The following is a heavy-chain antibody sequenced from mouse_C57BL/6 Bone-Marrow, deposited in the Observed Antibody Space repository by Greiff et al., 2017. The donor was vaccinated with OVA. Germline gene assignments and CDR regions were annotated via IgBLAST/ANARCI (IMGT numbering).Heavy chain of an antibody. CDR1: GYTFTDHT. J-gene: IGHJ2*01. D-gene: IGHD2-1*01. V-gene: IGHV1-78*01. CDR2: IYPRDGST. CDR3: AREVTGYFDY. Sequence: QVQLQQSDAELVKPGASVKISCTVSGYTFTDHTIHWMQQRPEQGLEWLGYIYPRDGSTKYNEQFKGQATLTADKSSSTAYMQLNSLTSEDSAVYFCAREVTGYFDYWGQGTTLTVSS.